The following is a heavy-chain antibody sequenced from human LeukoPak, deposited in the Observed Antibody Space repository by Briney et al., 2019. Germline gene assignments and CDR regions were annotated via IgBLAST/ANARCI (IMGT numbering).Heavy chain of an antibody. J-gene: IGHJ4*02. CDR2: IYDSGST. CDR1: GGSISGYY. CDR3: ARTGSYMDY. D-gene: IGHD1-14*01. Sequence: SETLSLTCTVSGGSISGYYLSWIRQSPGKGLEWIGYIYDSGSTNYNPSLRSRVVMSVDTSKTQVSLKVRSVTAADTAVYYCARTGSYMDYWGQGTLVTVSS. V-gene: IGHV4-59*01.